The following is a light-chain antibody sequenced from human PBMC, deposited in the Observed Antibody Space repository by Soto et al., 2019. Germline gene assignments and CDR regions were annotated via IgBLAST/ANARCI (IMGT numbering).Light chain of an antibody. V-gene: IGKV3-20*01. CDR3: QQYCSSPL. J-gene: IGKJ1*01. CDR1: QRFISSY. CDR2: GAS. Sequence: EIGLTQSPGTLSLSPGERATLSCRASQRFISSYSAWYQQKPGQAPRLLIYGASSRATGIPDSFSGSGSGTDFSLTISRLEPEDFAVYYCQQYCSSPLFGQGTKVEIK.